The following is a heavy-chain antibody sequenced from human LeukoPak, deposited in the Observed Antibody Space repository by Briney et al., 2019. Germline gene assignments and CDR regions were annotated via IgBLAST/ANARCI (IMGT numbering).Heavy chain of an antibody. CDR3: ARQTVFRNFDY. D-gene: IGHD3-10*01. Sequence: KTSQTLSLTCTVSDGSISSGSYYWSWIRQPAGKGLEWIGRIYSSGSTNYNPSLKSRVTISVDTSKNQFSLKLSSVTAADTAVYYCARQTVFRNFDYWGQGTLVTVSS. J-gene: IGHJ4*02. CDR2: IYSSGST. CDR1: DGSISSGSYY. V-gene: IGHV4-61*02.